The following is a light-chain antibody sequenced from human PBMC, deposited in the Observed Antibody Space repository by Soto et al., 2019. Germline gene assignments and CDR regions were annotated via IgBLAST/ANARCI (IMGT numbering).Light chain of an antibody. J-gene: IGKJ1*01. CDR2: AAS. Sequence: RLTPSPSSLSASTGDRVTITCRASQGISSYLAWYQQKPGKAPKLLIYAASTLQSGVPSRFSGSGSGTDFTLTISCLQSEDFATYYCQQYYSYPGTFGQGTKVDIK. CDR1: QGISSY. V-gene: IGKV1-8*01. CDR3: QQYYSYPGT.